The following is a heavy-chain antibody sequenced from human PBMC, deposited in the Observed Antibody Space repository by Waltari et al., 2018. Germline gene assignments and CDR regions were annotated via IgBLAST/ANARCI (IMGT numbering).Heavy chain of an antibody. CDR1: AFDLRVHS. CDR2: INQYGSDT. Sequence: QLVESGGGLVQPGGSLRLSCAASAFDLRVHSMSWVRQAPGKGLEWVANINQYGSDTKYGDSVKGRFIISRDNAENSLYLQMNSLRADDTAVYYCARVWSGSPFFDFWGQGVLVSVSS. D-gene: IGHD3-10*01. V-gene: IGHV3-7*01. J-gene: IGHJ4*02. CDR3: ARVWSGSPFFDF.